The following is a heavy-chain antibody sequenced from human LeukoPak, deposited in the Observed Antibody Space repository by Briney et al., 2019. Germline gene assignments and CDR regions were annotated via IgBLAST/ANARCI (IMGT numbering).Heavy chain of an antibody. CDR1: GFTFSSYV. J-gene: IGHJ4*02. CDR2: IRYDGSNK. V-gene: IGHV3-30*02. Sequence: PGGSLRLSCAAPGFTFSSYVMHWVRQAPGKGLEWVAFIRYDGSNKYYSDSVKGRFTISRDNSKNTLYLQMNSLRPEDTAVYYCAKDPRDHSYGWSWRYFDYWGQGTLVTVPS. CDR3: AKDPRDHSYGWSWRYFDY. D-gene: IGHD5-18*01.